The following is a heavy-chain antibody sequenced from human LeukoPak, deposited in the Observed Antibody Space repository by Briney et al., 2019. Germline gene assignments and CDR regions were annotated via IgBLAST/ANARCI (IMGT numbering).Heavy chain of an antibody. D-gene: IGHD4-17*01. Sequence: SETLSLTCAVSGHSISCGYYWGWIRQPPGKGLEWIGSIYHSGSTYYNPSLKSRVTISVDTSKNQFSLKLGSVTAADTAVYYCARHRGFDYGDYELDYWGQGTLVTVSS. CDR3: ARHRGFDYGDYELDY. V-gene: IGHV4-38-2*01. CDR2: IYHSGST. CDR1: GHSISCGYY. J-gene: IGHJ4*02.